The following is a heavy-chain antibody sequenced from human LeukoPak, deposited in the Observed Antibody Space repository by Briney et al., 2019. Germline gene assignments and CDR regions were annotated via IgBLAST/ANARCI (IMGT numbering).Heavy chain of an antibody. D-gene: IGHD3-16*01. CDR2: IGDTGRAR. Sequence: GGSLRLSCAASGFTFSRHGMHWVRQAPGKGLEWVAVIGDTGRARYYADSVKGRFTTSRDNSQNTLYLEMNSLRYDDTALYYCAREAAWGNWYFDLWGRGTLVTVSS. CDR3: AREAAWGNWYFDL. V-gene: IGHV3-30*03. CDR1: GFTFSRHG. J-gene: IGHJ2*01.